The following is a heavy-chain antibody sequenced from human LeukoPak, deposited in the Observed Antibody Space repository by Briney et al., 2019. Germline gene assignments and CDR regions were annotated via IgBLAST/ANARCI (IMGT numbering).Heavy chain of an antibody. Sequence: PGGSLRLSCAASGFIFSSHAMQWVRQAPGKGLEWVAVIPDDGSYKYHADSVKGRFTISRDNSKNTLYLQMNSLRAEDTAVYYCARDGPVGRSYFGYFDYWGQGALVTVSS. CDR1: GFIFSSHA. J-gene: IGHJ4*02. D-gene: IGHD1-26*01. CDR2: IPDDGSYK. CDR3: ARDGPVGRSYFGYFDY. V-gene: IGHV3-30*04.